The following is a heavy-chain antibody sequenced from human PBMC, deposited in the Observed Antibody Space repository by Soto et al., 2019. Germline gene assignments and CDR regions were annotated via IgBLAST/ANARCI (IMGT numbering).Heavy chain of an antibody. D-gene: IGHD5-18*01. Sequence: GSLRLSCAASGFTFSSYAMSWVRQAPGKGLEWVSAISGSGGSTYYADSVKGRFTISRDNSKNTLYLQMNSLRAEDTAVYYCAKVADSDTAMVKAYYFDYWGQGTLVTVS. CDR2: ISGSGGST. J-gene: IGHJ4*02. V-gene: IGHV3-23*01. CDR1: GFTFSSYA. CDR3: AKVADSDTAMVKAYYFDY.